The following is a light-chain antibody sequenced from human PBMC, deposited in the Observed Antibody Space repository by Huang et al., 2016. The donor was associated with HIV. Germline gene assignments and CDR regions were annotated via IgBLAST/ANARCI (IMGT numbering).Light chain of an antibody. V-gene: IGKV4-1*01. CDR3: QQYYSSPQT. Sequence: DIIMTQSPDSLAVSLGERATPNCRSRQVVFSSFNRKDYIAWVQQKPGQPPRFLLFWASTREAGGPDRFSGSGSGTHFTLTIANLEAEDAAIYYCQQYYSSPQTFGQGTRVEVK. J-gene: IGKJ1*01. CDR2: WAS. CDR1: QVVFSSFNRKDY.